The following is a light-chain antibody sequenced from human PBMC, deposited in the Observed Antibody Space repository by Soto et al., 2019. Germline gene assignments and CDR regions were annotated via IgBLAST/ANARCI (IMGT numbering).Light chain of an antibody. CDR3: QQYGSSPWT. CDR1: QSVSSSY. CDR2: GAS. J-gene: IGKJ1*01. Sequence: IVFTKSPGTLSLSPGDRATLSCRASQSVSSSYLAWYQQKPGQAPRLLIYGASSMATGIPDRFSGSGSGTDFTLTISRLEPEDFAVYYCQQYGSSPWTFGQGTKVEIK. V-gene: IGKV3-20*01.